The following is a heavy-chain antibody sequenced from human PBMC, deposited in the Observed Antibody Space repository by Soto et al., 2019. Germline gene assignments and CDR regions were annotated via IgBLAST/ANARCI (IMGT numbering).Heavy chain of an antibody. V-gene: IGHV4-4*07. CDR2: IYTSGST. Sequence: SETLSLTCTVSAGSISSYYWSWIRQPAGKGLEWIGRIYTSGSTNYNPSLKSRVTMSVDTSKNQFSLRLASVTAADTAVYYCAKDIHYYTPYGMDVWGQGTTVTVSS. CDR3: AKDIHYYTPYGMDV. D-gene: IGHD1-26*01. CDR1: AGSISSYY. J-gene: IGHJ6*02.